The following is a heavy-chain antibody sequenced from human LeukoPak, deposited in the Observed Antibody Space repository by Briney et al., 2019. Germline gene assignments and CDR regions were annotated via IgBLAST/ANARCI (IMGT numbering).Heavy chain of an antibody. CDR2: IHPEGNEK. Sequence: GGSLRLSCAVSGFTFSNFWMSWVRQAPGRGLEWVANIHPEGNEKYQVESVKGRFTISRDNTKNLLFLQMNGLRVEDTAVYYCARGDDFSGDHWGQGTLVTVSS. CDR1: GFTFSNFW. J-gene: IGHJ4*02. CDR3: ARGDDFSGDH. D-gene: IGHD1-1*01. V-gene: IGHV3-7*04.